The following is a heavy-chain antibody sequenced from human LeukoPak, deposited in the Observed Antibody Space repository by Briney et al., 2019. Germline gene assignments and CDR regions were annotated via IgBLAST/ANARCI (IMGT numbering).Heavy chain of an antibody. CDR1: GFIFSSYN. D-gene: IGHD4-17*01. CDR3: ASTIVTTVYPPGWYFDL. Sequence: GGSLRLSCAASGFIFSSYNMNWVRQAPGKGLEWVSSISSRSRDVYYADSVKGRFTISRDDTKSSLFLQMDSLRAEDTAVYYCASTIVTTVYPPGWYFDLWGRGTQVTVSS. V-gene: IGHV3-21*06. J-gene: IGHJ2*01. CDR2: ISSRSRDV.